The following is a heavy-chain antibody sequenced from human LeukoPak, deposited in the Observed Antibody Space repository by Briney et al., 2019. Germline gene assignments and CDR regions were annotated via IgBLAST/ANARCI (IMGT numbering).Heavy chain of an antibody. J-gene: IGHJ5*02. V-gene: IGHV4-61*02. CDR2: IYGSGRT. CDR1: GDSISSGSYY. Sequence: SETLSLTCTASGDSISSGSYYWSWIRQPAGKGLEWIGRIYGSGRTNYNLSLKSRVTISVDTSKNQFSLKLSSVTAADTAVYYCARGGGDDFWSGYYSSYNWFDPWGQGTLVTVSS. D-gene: IGHD3-3*01. CDR3: ARGGGDDFWSGYYSSYNWFDP.